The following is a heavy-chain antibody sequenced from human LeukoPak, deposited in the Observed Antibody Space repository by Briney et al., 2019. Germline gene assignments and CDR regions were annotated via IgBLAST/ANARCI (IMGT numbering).Heavy chain of an antibody. Sequence: GASVKVSCKASGYTFTSYGISWVRQAPGQGLEWMGWISAYNGNTNYAQKLQGRVTMTTDTSTSTAYMELRSLRSDDTAVYYCASSRPRYCSSTSCYDFDCWGQGILVTVSS. J-gene: IGHJ4*02. D-gene: IGHD2-2*01. CDR3: ASSRPRYCSSTSCYDFDC. CDR2: ISAYNGNT. CDR1: GYTFTSYG. V-gene: IGHV1-18*01.